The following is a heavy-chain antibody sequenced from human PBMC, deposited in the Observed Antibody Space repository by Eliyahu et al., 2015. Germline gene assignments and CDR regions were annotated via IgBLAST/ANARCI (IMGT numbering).Heavy chain of an antibody. CDR3: ARDHWSSTDPNYYYYYMDV. V-gene: IGHV1-69*08. CDR2: IIPILGIA. J-gene: IGHJ6*03. Sequence: QVQLVQSGAEVKKPGSSVKVSCKASGGTFSSYTISWVRQAPGQGLEWMGRIIPILGIANYAQKFQGRVTITADKSTSTAYMELSSLRSEDTAVYYCARDHWSSTDPNYYYYYMDVWGKGTTVTVSS. CDR1: GGTFSSYT. D-gene: IGHD2-2*01.